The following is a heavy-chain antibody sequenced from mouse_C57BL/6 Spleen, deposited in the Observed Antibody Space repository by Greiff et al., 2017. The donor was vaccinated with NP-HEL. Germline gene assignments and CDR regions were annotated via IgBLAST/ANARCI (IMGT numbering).Heavy chain of an antibody. V-gene: IGHV1-69*01. CDR1: GYTFTSYW. CDR2: FDPSDSYT. CDR3: ASGSYGWYFDV. J-gene: IGHJ1*03. D-gene: IGHD1-1*02. Sequence: VQLQQPGAELVMPGASVKLSCKASGYTFTSYWMHWVKQRPGQGLEWIGEFDPSDSYTNYNQKFKGKSTLTVDKSSSTAYMQLSSLTSEDSAVYYCASGSYGWYFDVWGTGTTVTVSS.